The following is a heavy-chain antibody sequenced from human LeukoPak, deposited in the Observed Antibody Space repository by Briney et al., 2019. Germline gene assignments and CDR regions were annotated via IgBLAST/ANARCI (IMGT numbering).Heavy chain of an antibody. CDR3: AKAASGYYGVGSAFDI. J-gene: IGHJ3*02. CDR2: ISGSGGST. V-gene: IGHV3-23*01. D-gene: IGHD3-22*01. CDR1: GFTFSNYA. Sequence: GGSLRLSCAASGFTFSNYAMSWVRQAPGKGLEWVSAISGSGGSTYYADSVKGRFTISRDNSKNTLYLQMNSLRAEDTAVYYCAKAASGYYGVGSAFDIWGQGTMVTVSS.